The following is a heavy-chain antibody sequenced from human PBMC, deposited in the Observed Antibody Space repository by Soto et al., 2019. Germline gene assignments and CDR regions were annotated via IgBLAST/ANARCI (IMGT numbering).Heavy chain of an antibody. CDR3: ARGGGDSTNYYYGMDV. D-gene: IGHD3-16*01. CDR1: GYTFTGYY. J-gene: IGHJ6*02. V-gene: IGHV1-2*04. Sequence: ASVKVSCKASGYTFTGYYMHWVRQAPGQGLEWMGWINPNSGGTNYAQKFQGWVTMTRDTSISTAYMELSRLRSDDTAVYYCARGGGDSTNYYYGMDVWGQGTTVTVSS. CDR2: INPNSGGT.